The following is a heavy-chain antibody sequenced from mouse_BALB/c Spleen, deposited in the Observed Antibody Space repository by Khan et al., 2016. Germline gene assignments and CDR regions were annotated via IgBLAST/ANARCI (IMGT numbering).Heavy chain of an antibody. D-gene: IGHD1-2*01. Sequence: EVQLQESGPGLVKPSQSLSLTCTVTGYSITSGYGWNWIRQFPGNQLEWMGYISYSGSTNYNPSLKSRISITRDTSKNQFFLQLNSVATEDTATYYCARTARIKYWGQGTTLTVSS. CDR1: GYSITSGYG. CDR3: ARTARIKY. J-gene: IGHJ2*01. CDR2: ISYSGST. V-gene: IGHV3-1*02.